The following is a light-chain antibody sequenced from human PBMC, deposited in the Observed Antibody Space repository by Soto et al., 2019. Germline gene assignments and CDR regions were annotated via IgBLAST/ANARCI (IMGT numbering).Light chain of an antibody. V-gene: IGLV2-18*01. CDR2: EAS. Sequence: QSVLTQPPSVSGSPGQSVTISCTGTSTDFVSYNRVSWYQQPPGTAPKLIIYEASNRPSGVPDRFSGSKSGNTASLPISGLKAADEADYYCSLYTSKKTYVFGTGPRSPS. CDR1: STDFVSYNR. J-gene: IGLJ1*01. CDR3: SLYTSKKTYV.